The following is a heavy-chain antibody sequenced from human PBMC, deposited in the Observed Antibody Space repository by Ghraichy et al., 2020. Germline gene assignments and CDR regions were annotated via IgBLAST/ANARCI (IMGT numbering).Heavy chain of an antibody. Sequence: ASVKVSCKASGYTFTDYYMHWVRQAPGQGLEYMGWINPKNGDTFYAQKFQGRVTMTRDTSINTAYMDLSRLRSDDTAMYYCASEGSSGWGKLTSWGQGTLVTVSS. J-gene: IGHJ5*02. CDR3: ASEGSSGWGKLTS. V-gene: IGHV1-2*02. CDR1: GYTFTDYY. CDR2: INPKNGDT. D-gene: IGHD6-19*01.